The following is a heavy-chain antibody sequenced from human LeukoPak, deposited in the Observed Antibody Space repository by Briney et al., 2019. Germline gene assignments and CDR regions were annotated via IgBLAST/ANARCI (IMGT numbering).Heavy chain of an antibody. J-gene: IGHJ5*02. CDR3: AREEEQMARGLDP. CDR2: IYTSGST. Sequence: SETLSLTCTVSGGSISTYYWSWIRQPPGRGLVWVGRIYTSGSTNYNPPLKSRVTMSVDTSKNQFSLKLSSVTAADTAVYYCAREEEQMARGLDPWGQGALVTVSS. D-gene: IGHD5-24*01. V-gene: IGHV4-4*07. CDR1: GGSISTYY.